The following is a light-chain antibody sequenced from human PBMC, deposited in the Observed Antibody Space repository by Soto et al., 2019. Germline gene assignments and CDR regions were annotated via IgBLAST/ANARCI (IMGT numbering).Light chain of an antibody. CDR1: SSDVGTYKY. V-gene: IGLV2-14*03. J-gene: IGLJ1*01. CDR3: NSYTTSSTLV. CDR2: DVS. Sequence: QSALTQPASVSGFPGQSSTISCTGTSSDVGTYKYVSWYQQHPGKAPKLMIYDVSNRPSGVSNRFSGSKSGNTASLTISGLQAEDEADYYCNSYTTSSTLVFGTGTKLTVL.